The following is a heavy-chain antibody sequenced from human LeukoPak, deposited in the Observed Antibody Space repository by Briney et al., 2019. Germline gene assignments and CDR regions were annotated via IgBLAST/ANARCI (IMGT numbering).Heavy chain of an antibody. D-gene: IGHD6-19*01. V-gene: IGHV4-31*03. CDR1: GGSISSGGYC. Sequence: SETLSLTCTVSGGSISSGGYCWSWIRQHPGKGLEWIGYIYYSGSTYYNPSLKSRVTISVDTSKNQFSLKLSSVTAADTAVYYCARGSLSYWYFDLWGRGTLVTVSS. CDR2: IYYSGST. CDR3: ARGSLSYWYFDL. J-gene: IGHJ2*01.